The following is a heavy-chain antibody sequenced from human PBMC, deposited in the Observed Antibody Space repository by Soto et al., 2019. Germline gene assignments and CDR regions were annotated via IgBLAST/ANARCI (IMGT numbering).Heavy chain of an antibody. Sequence: TGGSLRLSCAASGFTFRTYWMHWVRQTPGKGLVWVSRINTDGTITTYADSVKGRFTISRDNAKNTLYLQMNSLRAEDTAVYYCARVLDFRWHDWGQGTLVTVSS. V-gene: IGHV3-74*01. CDR1: GFTFRTYW. D-gene: IGHD3-3*01. CDR2: INTDGTIT. CDR3: ARVLDFRWHD. J-gene: IGHJ4*02.